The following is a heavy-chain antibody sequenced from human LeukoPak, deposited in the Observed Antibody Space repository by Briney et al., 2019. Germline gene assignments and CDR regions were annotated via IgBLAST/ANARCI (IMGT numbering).Heavy chain of an antibody. J-gene: IGHJ4*02. CDR3: AKNEAAADFYYFDY. Sequence: PGRSLRLSCAASGFTFSSYGMHWVRQAPGKGLEWVSAISGSGGSTYYADSVKGRFTISRDNSKNTLYLQMNSPRAEDTAVYYCAKNEAAADFYYFDYWGQGTLVTVSS. CDR1: GFTFSSYG. D-gene: IGHD6-13*01. V-gene: IGHV3-23*01. CDR2: ISGSGGST.